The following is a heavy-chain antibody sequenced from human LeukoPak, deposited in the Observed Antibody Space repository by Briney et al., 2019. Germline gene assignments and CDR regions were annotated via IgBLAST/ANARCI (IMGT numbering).Heavy chain of an antibody. CDR2: IRSKIYGGTT. CDR1: GFTFVNYA. J-gene: IGHJ4*02. V-gene: IGHV3-49*03. CDR3: VRYSGDADY. D-gene: IGHD5-12*01. Sequence: GGSLRLSCTASGFTFVNYAMSWFLQAPAKGLEWVGFIRSKIYGGTTEYAASVKGRFTISRDDSKSIAYLQMTSLKSEDTAVYYCVRYSGDADYWGQGTLVTVSS.